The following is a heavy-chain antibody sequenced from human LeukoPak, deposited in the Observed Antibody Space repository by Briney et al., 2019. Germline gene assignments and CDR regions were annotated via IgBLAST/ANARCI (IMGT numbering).Heavy chain of an antibody. CDR2: INPSDGTT. V-gene: IGHV1-46*01. D-gene: IGHD3-22*01. J-gene: IGHJ4*02. CDR1: GYTFTGYY. Sequence: ASVKVSCKASGYTFTGYYIHCVRQAPGPGLEWMGIINPSDGTTSYAQKFQGRVTMTRDTSTSTVYMELSSLRSEDTAAYYCARAPANKYDSRLPEDYWGQGTLVTVSS. CDR3: ARAPANKYDSRLPEDY.